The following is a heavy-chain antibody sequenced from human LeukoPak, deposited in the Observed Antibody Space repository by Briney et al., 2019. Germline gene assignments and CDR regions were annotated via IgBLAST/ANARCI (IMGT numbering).Heavy chain of an antibody. CDR1: GFTFSSYW. V-gene: IGHV3-7*01. Sequence: GGSLRLSCAASGFTFSSYWMSWVRQAPGKGLXXXXNIKQDGSEKYYVDSVKGRFTISRDNAKNSLYLQMNSLRAEDTAVYYCAREGYYYDSSGYLDYWGQGTLVTVSS. D-gene: IGHD3-22*01. J-gene: IGHJ4*02. CDR2: IKQDGSEK. CDR3: AREGYYYDSSGYLDY.